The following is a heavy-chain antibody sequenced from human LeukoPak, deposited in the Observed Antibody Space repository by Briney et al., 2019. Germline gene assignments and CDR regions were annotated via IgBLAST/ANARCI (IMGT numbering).Heavy chain of an antibody. CDR1: GFTFSSYA. Sequence: GGSLRLSCAASGFTFSSYAMSWVRQAPGKGLEWVSAISGSGGSTYADSVKGRFTISRDNSKNTLYLQMNSLRAEDTAVYYCAKVGAYGYSGYDPHYYYYYYMDVWGKGTTVTISS. CDR2: ISGSGGST. V-gene: IGHV3-23*01. J-gene: IGHJ6*03. CDR3: AKVGAYGYSGYDPHYYYYYYMDV. D-gene: IGHD5-12*01.